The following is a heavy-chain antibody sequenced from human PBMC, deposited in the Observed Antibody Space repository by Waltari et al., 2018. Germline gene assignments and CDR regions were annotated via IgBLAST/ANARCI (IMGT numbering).Heavy chain of an antibody. Sequence: EVQLVESGGGLVKPGGSLRLSCAASGFTFRSYSMNWVRQAPGKGLEWVSSISSSSSYIYYADSVKGRFTISRDNAKNSLYLQMNSLRAEDTAVYYCARDPENDAFDIWGQGTMVTVSS. J-gene: IGHJ3*02. V-gene: IGHV3-21*01. CDR2: ISSSSSYI. CDR3: ARDPENDAFDI. CDR1: GFTFRSYS.